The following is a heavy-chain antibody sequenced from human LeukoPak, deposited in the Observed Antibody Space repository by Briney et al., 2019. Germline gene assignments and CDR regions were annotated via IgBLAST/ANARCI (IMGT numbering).Heavy chain of an antibody. CDR3: AKGVNYFVLEY. V-gene: IGHV3-23*01. CDR2: LSPSGGIT. CDR1: GFTFSTYA. D-gene: IGHD3-10*02. Sequence: GGSLRLSCAASGFTFSTYAMSWVRQAPGKGLEWVSALSPSGGITYCEDSVKGRFTISRDNSKNTLYLQMNSLRAEDTAVYYCAKGVNYFVLEYWGQGTLVTISS. J-gene: IGHJ4*02.